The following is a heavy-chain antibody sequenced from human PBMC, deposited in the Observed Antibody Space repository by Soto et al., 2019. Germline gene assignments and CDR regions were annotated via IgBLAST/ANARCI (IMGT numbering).Heavy chain of an antibody. J-gene: IGHJ4*02. D-gene: IGHD5-18*01. CDR1: GYTFTDYA. V-gene: IGHV1-3*01. Sequence: HVELVQSGADVKTPGASVTISCKASGYTFTDYALHWVRQAPGQRLEWMGWMNAGVGNTLYSQKFQGRITITRDTSASTAYMELNSLKSEVTAIYYCARDTGYTFGSLNYWGAGTLVTVSS. CDR3: ARDTGYTFGSLNY. CDR2: MNAGVGNT.